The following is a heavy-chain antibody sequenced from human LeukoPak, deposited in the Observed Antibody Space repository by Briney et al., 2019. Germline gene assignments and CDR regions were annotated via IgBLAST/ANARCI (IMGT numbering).Heavy chain of an antibody. D-gene: IGHD2-2*01. CDR2: IKQDGSEK. CDR3: AREVAVPAAPIDY. V-gene: IGHV3-7*03. Sequence: GGSLRLSCAASGFTFSSYWMSWVGQAPGKGVEGVANIKQDGSEKYYVDSVMGRFTISRDNAKNLLYLQMNSLRAEDTAVYYCAREVAVPAAPIDYWGQGTLVTVSS. J-gene: IGHJ4*02. CDR1: GFTFSSYW.